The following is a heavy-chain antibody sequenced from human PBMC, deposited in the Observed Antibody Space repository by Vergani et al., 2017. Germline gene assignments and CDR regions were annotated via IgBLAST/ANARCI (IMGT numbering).Heavy chain of an antibody. CDR2: IYYSGST. CDR3: ARMEWLQNWFDP. Sequence: QVQLQESGPGLLKPPGTLSLTCAVSGGSISSSDWWSWVRQPPGKGLEWIGSIYYSGSTYYNPSLKSRVTISVDTSKNQFSLKLSSVTAADTAVYYCARMEWLQNWFDPWGQGTLVTVSS. V-gene: IGHV4-4*03. D-gene: IGHD5-12*01. CDR1: GGSISSSDW. J-gene: IGHJ5*02.